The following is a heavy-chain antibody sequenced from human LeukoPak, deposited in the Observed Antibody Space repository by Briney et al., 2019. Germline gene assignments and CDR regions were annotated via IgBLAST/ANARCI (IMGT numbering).Heavy chain of an antibody. V-gene: IGHV3-7*01. CDR3: LQRGFDD. J-gene: IGHJ4*02. CDR2: INQYGSEK. D-gene: IGHD1-1*01. CDR1: GFTFSSYW. Sequence: GGSLRLSCAASGFTFSSYWMTWVRQAPGKGLEWVANINQYGSEKYYVDSVKGRFTISRDNAKNSLYLQMDGLRAEDTAMYYCLQRGFDDWGQGTLVTVSS.